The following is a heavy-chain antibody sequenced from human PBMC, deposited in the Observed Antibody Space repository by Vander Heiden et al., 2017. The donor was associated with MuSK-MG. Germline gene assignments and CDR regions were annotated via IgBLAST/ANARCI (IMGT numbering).Heavy chain of an antibody. V-gene: IGHV3-23*01. CDR2: IVPSGGDA. D-gene: IGHD1-20*01. Sequence: GLAWVSTIVPSGGDAYYANSMTGRFTISRDHSKNTLYLYMRGLRAADTAVYYCAKNLPVNSSRHSFFFYYGMDVWGRGTTVTVS. J-gene: IGHJ6*02. CDR3: AKNLPVNSSRHSFFFYYGMDV.